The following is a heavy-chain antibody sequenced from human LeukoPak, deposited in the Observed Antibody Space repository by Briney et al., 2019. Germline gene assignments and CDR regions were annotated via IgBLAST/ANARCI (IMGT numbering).Heavy chain of an antibody. CDR3: ARTPIYYFDNSGYYN. CDR2: LYHSGST. J-gene: IGHJ4*02. D-gene: IGHD3-22*01. CDR1: GYSISSGYN. Sequence: SETLSLSCTVSGYSISSGYNWGWIRQPPGRGLGWIGILYHSGSTYYNQSLKSRVTISVDTSKNQFSLKLTSVTAADTAVYYCARTPIYYFDNSGYYNWGQGTLATVSS. V-gene: IGHV4-38-2*02.